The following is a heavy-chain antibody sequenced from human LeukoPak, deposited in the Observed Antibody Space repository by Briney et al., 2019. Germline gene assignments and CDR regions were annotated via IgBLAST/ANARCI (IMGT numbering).Heavy chain of an antibody. CDR3: ARGGSYAPQGAFDI. D-gene: IGHD1-26*01. CDR2: IYYSGST. CDR1: GGSISSYY. V-gene: IGHV4-59*01. Sequence: SETLSLICTVSGGSISSYYWSWIRQPPGKGLEWIGYIYYSGSTNYNPSLKSRVTISVDTSKNQFSLKLSSVTAADTAVYYCARGGSYAPQGAFDIWGQGTMVTVSS. J-gene: IGHJ3*02.